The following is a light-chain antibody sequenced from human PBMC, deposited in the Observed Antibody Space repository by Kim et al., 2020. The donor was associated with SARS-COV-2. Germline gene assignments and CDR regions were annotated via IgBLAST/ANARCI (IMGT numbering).Light chain of an antibody. J-gene: IGLJ3*02. CDR1: SSISGSNY. V-gene: IGLV1-47*02. CDR2: SNN. Sequence: PVRRGPFSCPESSSISGSNYVSWSQQLPGTAPKLLIYSNNRRPSGVPDRFSGSKSGTSASLAISGLRSGDEADYYCAAWDDSFWVFGVGTQLTVL. CDR3: AAWDDSFWV.